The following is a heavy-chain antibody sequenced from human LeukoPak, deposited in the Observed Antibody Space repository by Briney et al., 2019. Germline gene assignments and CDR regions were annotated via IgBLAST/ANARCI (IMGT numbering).Heavy chain of an antibody. CDR2: IYPGDSDT. D-gene: IGHD6-6*01. J-gene: IGHJ4*02. CDR1: GYSFTSYW. V-gene: IGHV5-51*01. Sequence: GESLKISCKGSGYSFTSYWIGWVRQMPGKGLEWMGIIYPGDSDTRYSPSFQGQVTISAHKSISTAYLQWSSLKASDTAMYYCARTSLPLYSSSESTLDYWGQGTLVTVSS. CDR3: ARTSLPLYSSSESTLDY.